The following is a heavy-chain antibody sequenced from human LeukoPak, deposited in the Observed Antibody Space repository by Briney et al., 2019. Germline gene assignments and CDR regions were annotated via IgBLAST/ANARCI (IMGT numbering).Heavy chain of an antibody. CDR1: GLTVSSNY. J-gene: IGHJ3*01. CDR2: IYSDSST. D-gene: IGHD1-14*01. CDR3: ARDQGAYNV. V-gene: IGHV3-66*02. Sequence: GGSLRLSCAASGLTVSSNYMSWVRQAPGKGLEWVSFIYSDSSTYYADSVKGRFTISRDNSKNTLYLQMNSLRTEDTALYYCARDQGAYNVWGQGTMVTVSS.